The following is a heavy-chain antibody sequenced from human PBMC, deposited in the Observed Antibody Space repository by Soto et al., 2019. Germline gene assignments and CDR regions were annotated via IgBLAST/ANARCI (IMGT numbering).Heavy chain of an antibody. CDR2: IYSGGST. D-gene: IGHD2-21*01. V-gene: IGHV3-66*01. CDR3: AREGHSHNYYYFGMDV. Sequence: EVQLVESGGGLVQPGGSLRLSCAASGFTVSSNYMSWVRQAPGKGLEWVSVIYSGGSTYYADSVKGRFTISRDNSKNTLYLQINSLRAEDTAVYYCAREGHSHNYYYFGMDVWGQGTTVTVSS. J-gene: IGHJ6*02. CDR1: GFTVSSNY.